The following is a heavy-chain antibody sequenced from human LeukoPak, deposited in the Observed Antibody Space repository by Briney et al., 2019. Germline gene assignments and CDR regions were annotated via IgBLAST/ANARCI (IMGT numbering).Heavy chain of an antibody. J-gene: IGHJ4*02. D-gene: IGHD1-26*01. Sequence: GRSLRLSCAASGFTFSSYGMHWVRQAPGKGLEWVAVISYDGSNKYYADSVKGRFTISRDNSKNTLYLQMNSLRAEDTAVYYCAKDVLFSYGEYFDYWGQGTLVTVSS. CDR1: GFTFSSYG. V-gene: IGHV3-30*18. CDR2: ISYDGSNK. CDR3: AKDVLFSYGEYFDY.